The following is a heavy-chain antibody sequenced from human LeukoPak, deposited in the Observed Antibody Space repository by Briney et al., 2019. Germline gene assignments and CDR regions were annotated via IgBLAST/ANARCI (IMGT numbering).Heavy chain of an antibody. J-gene: IGHJ6*03. D-gene: IGHD3-22*01. CDR1: GGTFSSYA. CDR3: ARHNYYYSSGYYQTQYYYYDMDV. V-gene: IGHV1-69*06. CDR2: IIPIFGTA. Sequence: ASVKVSCKASGGTFSSYAISWVRQAPGQGLEWMGSIIPIFGTANSAQKFQGRVTITADKSTSTAYMELSSLRSEDTAVYYCARHNYYYSSGYYQTQYYYYDMDVWGKGTTVTVSS.